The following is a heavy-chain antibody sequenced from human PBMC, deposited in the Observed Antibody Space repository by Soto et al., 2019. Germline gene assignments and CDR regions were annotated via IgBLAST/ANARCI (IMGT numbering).Heavy chain of an antibody. Sequence: QVQLVQSGAELKRPGASVMLACKASGYTLTSYGISWVRQAPGQGLEWMGWISTYTGDTNYARKTQGRVTLTTDTSTNTAYMELRSMRSDDTAVYYCARDQGQANGWYAFDSWGQGTLVIVSS. J-gene: IGHJ5*01. V-gene: IGHV1-18*04. CDR1: GYTLTSYG. CDR2: ISTYTGDT. CDR3: ARDQGQANGWYAFDS. D-gene: IGHD6-19*01.